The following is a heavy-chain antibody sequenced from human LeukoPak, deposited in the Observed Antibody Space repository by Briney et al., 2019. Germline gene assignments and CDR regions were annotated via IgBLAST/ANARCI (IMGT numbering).Heavy chain of an antibody. V-gene: IGHV1-8*02. Sequence: ASVKVSCKASGGTFSSYAISWVRQATGQGLEWMGWMNPNSGNTGYAQKFQGRVTMTRNTSISTAYMELSSLRSEDTAVYYCARRYYYYDSSGYYYPDGYNYWGQGTLVTVSS. J-gene: IGHJ4*02. CDR3: ARRYYYYDSSGYYYPDGYNY. D-gene: IGHD3-22*01. CDR1: GGTFSSYA. CDR2: MNPNSGNT.